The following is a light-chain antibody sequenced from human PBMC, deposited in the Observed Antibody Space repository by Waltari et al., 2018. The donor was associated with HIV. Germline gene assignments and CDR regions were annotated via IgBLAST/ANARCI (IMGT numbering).Light chain of an antibody. CDR3: QQNAGSPPYS. CDR2: GAS. J-gene: IGKJ2*03. CDR1: QSVSSSY. V-gene: IGKV3-20*01. Sequence: EIVLTQSPGTLSLSPGERATLSCRDSQSVSSSYLAWYQQKPGQAPRLLMYGASSRATGIPDRFSGSGSGTDFTLTISRLEPEDFAVYYCQQNAGSPPYSFGQGTKLESK.